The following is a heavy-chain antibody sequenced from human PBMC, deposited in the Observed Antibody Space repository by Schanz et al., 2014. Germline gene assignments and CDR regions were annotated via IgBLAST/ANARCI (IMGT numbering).Heavy chain of an antibody. Sequence: EVRLVESGGGLVQPGGSLRLSCEASGFDFNSYSMNWVRQAPGKGLEWVSAISGSGGSTYYADSVKGRFTISRDNSKNTLYLQMNSLRTEDTAVYYCASPSGYSDYGTYFDFWGQGTLVTVSS. D-gene: IGHD5-12*01. CDR3: ASPSGYSDYGTYFDF. V-gene: IGHV3-23*04. CDR2: ISGSGGST. CDR1: GFDFNSYS. J-gene: IGHJ4*02.